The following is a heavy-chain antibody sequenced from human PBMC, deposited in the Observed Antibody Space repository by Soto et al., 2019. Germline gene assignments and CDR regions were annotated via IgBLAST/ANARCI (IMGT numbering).Heavy chain of an antibody. CDR1: GGSVSSGIYY. Sequence: PSETLSLTCTVSGGSVSSGIYYWSWIRQPPGKGLELIGYIYYSGSTNYNPSLKSRVTISVDTSKNQFSLKLSSVTTADTAVYYCARVAYNDSSDFLSKWFDPSAQGILVTVS. CDR2: IYYSGST. CDR3: ARVAYNDSSDFLSKWFDP. V-gene: IGHV4-61*01. J-gene: IGHJ5*02. D-gene: IGHD3-22*01.